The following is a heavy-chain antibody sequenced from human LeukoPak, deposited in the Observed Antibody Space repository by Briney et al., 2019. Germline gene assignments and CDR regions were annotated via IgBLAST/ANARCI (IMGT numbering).Heavy chain of an antibody. J-gene: IGHJ4*02. Sequence: ASVKVSCKAFGGTFSSYAISWVRQAPGQGLEWMGGIIPIFGTANYAQKFQGRVTITADESTSTAYMELSSLRSEDTAVYYCARDLLLSDGSGTIWEYWGQGTLVTVSS. V-gene: IGHV1-69*13. D-gene: IGHD3-10*01. CDR1: GGTFSSYA. CDR3: ARDLLLSDGSGTIWEY. CDR2: IIPIFGTA.